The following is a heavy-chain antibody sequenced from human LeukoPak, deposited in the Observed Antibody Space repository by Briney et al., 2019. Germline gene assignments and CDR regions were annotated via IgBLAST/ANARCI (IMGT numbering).Heavy chain of an antibody. J-gene: IGHJ5*02. CDR3: ARGGGSPEGNWFDP. CDR2: IYHSGST. Sequence: SETLSLTCAVSGGSISSGGYSWSWIRQPPGKGLEWIGYIYHSGSTYYNPSLKSRVTISVDRSKNQFSLKLSSVTAADTAVYYCARGGGSPEGNWFDPWGQGTLVTVSS. V-gene: IGHV4-30-2*01. CDR1: GGSISSGGYS.